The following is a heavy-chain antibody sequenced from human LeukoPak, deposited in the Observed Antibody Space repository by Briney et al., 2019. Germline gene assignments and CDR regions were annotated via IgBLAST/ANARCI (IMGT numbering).Heavy chain of an antibody. CDR1: GFTYSSYA. CDR2: ISSNGGST. D-gene: IGHD7-27*01. J-gene: IGHJ3*02. V-gene: IGHV3-64*01. Sequence: GGSLRLSCAASGFTYSSYAMHWVRQAPGKGLEYVSAISSNGGSTYYANSVKGRFTISRDNSKNTLYLQMGSLRAEGMAVYYCARDANWGFDAFDIWGQGTMVTVSS. CDR3: ARDANWGFDAFDI.